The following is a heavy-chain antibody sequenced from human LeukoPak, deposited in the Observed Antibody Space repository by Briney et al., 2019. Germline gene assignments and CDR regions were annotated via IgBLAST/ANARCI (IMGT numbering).Heavy chain of an antibody. J-gene: IGHJ4*02. V-gene: IGHV3-7*03. Sequence: GGSLRLSCAASGFTFSSYWMSWVRQAPGKGLEWVANIKQDGSEKYYVDSVKGRFTISRDNSKNTLFLQMNSLRAEDAAVYYCATAPHQYYYDSSGSHFDYWGQGTLVTVSS. D-gene: IGHD3-22*01. CDR2: IKQDGSEK. CDR3: ATAPHQYYYDSSGSHFDY. CDR1: GFTFSSYW.